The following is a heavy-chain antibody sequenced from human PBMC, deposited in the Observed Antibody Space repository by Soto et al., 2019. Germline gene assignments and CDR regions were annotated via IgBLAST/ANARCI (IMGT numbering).Heavy chain of an antibody. Sequence: QVQLVQSGAEVKKPGASVKVSCKASGYTFTSYAMHWVRQAPGQRLEWMGWINAGNGNTKYSQKFQGRVTITRDTYASTAYMELSSLRSEDTAVYYCARSLGITHCSGGSCYRPRWFDPWGQGTLVTVSS. V-gene: IGHV1-3*01. CDR2: INAGNGNT. CDR3: ARSLGITHCSGGSCYRPRWFDP. D-gene: IGHD2-15*01. CDR1: GYTFTSYA. J-gene: IGHJ5*02.